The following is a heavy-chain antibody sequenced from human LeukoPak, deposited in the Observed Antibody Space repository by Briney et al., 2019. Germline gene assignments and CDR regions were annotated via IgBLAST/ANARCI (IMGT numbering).Heavy chain of an antibody. CDR3: ARDHDYGDPFDY. CDR2: ISSSSSYI. D-gene: IGHD4-17*01. J-gene: IGHJ4*02. Sequence: GGSLRLSCAASGFTFSSYSMNWVRQAPGKGLEWVSSISSSSSYIYYADSVKGRFTISRDNAKNSLYLQMSSLRAEDTAVYYCARDHDYGDPFDYWGQGTLVTVSS. V-gene: IGHV3-21*01. CDR1: GFTFSSYS.